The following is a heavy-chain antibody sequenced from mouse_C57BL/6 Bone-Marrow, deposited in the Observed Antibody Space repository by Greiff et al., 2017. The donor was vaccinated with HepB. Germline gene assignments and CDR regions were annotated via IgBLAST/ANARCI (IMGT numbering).Heavy chain of an antibody. CDR1: GFSLTSYG. CDR2: IWRGGST. J-gene: IGHJ1*03. Sequence: VQRVESGPGLVQPSQCLSITCTVSGFSLTSYGVHWVRQSPGKGLEWLGVIWRGGSTDYNAAFMSRLSITKDNSKSQVFFKMNSLQADDTAIYYCAKTSEDWYFDVWGTGTTVTVSS. V-gene: IGHV2-5*01. CDR3: AKTSEDWYFDV. D-gene: IGHD1-3*01.